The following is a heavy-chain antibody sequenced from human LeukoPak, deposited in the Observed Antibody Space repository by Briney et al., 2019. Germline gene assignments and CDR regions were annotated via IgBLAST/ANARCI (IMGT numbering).Heavy chain of an antibody. V-gene: IGHV3-23*01. D-gene: IGHD3-22*01. CDR3: AKVDIVENWFDP. CDR1: GFTFSSYA. Sequence: GGSLRLSCAASGFTFSSYAMSWVRQAPGKGLEWVSAISGSGGSTYYADSVKGRFTISRDNSKNTLHLQMNSLRAEDTAVYYCAKVDIVENWFDPWGQGTLVTVSS. J-gene: IGHJ5*02. CDR2: ISGSGGST.